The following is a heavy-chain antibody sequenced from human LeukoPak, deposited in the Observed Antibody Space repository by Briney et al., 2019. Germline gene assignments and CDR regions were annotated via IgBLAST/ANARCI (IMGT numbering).Heavy chain of an antibody. CDR1: GFTFSSYG. D-gene: IGHD3-3*01. CDR2: ISYDGSNK. Sequence: HPGGSLRLSCAASGFTFSSYGMHWVRQAPGKGLEWVAVISYDGSNKYYADSVKGRFTISRDNSKNTLYLQMNSLRAEDTAVYYCARGDVLRFLEWLLPLHFDYWGQGTLVTVSS. CDR3: ARGDVLRFLEWLLPLHFDY. J-gene: IGHJ4*02. V-gene: IGHV3-30*03.